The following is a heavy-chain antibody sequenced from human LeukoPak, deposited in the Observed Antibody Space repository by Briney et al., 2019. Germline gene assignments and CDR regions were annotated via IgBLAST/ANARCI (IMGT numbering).Heavy chain of an antibody. CDR2: FFYTGST. J-gene: IGHJ3*02. D-gene: IGHD3-10*01. V-gene: IGHV4-59*01. CDR3: ARNLWFGESADAFNI. Sequence: GNFFYTGSTNYNPSLQSRVTMLLDTSKNQFSLKLSSVSAADTAVYYCARNLWFGESADAFNIWGQGTMVTVSS.